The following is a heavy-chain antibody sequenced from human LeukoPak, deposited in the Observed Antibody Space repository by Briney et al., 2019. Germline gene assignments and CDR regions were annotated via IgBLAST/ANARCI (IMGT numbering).Heavy chain of an antibody. CDR2: ISSSGSTI. Sequence: PGGSLRLSSAPSGFTLSDYYMSWIRQAPGKGLEWVSYISSSGSTIYYADSVKGRFTISRDNAKNSLYLQMNSLRAEDTAVYYCARDHPRWELLPHAFDIWGQGTMVTVSS. J-gene: IGHJ3*02. D-gene: IGHD1-26*01. V-gene: IGHV3-11*04. CDR3: ARDHPRWELLPHAFDI. CDR1: GFTLSDYY.